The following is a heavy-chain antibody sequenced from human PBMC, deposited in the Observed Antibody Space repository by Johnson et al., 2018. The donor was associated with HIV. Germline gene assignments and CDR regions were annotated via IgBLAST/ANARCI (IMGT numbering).Heavy chain of an antibody. Sequence: MLLVESGGGVVRPGGSLRLSCAASGFTFDDYGMSWVRQAPGKGLEWVSVITTAGDTHYPGSVKGRLTISRENAKNSLYLQMNSLRAGDTALYYCARVTHSYGYWGAFDIWGQGTMVTVSS. V-gene: IGHV3-13*01. CDR1: GFTFDDYG. D-gene: IGHD5-18*01. J-gene: IGHJ3*02. CDR3: ARVTHSYGYWGAFDI. CDR2: ITTAGDT.